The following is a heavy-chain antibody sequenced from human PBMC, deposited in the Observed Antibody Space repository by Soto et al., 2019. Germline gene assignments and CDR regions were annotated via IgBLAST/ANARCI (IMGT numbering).Heavy chain of an antibody. CDR2: ISSSGSTI. Sequence: QGLSCAASGFTVSSYKMNWVRQAPGKGREWVSYISSSGSTIYYADSVKSRFTISRDNAKNSLNMPINSLRAVDTDVYDCERDLLGGYTYSFSSGLDYWGQGTLVTVSS. CDR1: GFTVSSYK. V-gene: IGHV3-48*03. D-gene: IGHD5-18*01. CDR3: ERDLLGGYTYSFSSGLDY. J-gene: IGHJ4*02.